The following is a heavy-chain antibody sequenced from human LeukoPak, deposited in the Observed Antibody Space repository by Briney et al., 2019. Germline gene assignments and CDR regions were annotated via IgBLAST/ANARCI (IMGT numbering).Heavy chain of an antibody. Sequence: PGGSLRLSCVTSGFTFSESWMSWVRQAPGKGLEWVADIKEDGSQKDYVDSVKGRFTISRDNAKNSVYLQMDSLRAEDTAVYYCATYSNWVAGDVWGQGTTVSVSS. J-gene: IGHJ6*02. D-gene: IGHD7-27*01. CDR2: IKEDGSQK. CDR1: GFTFSESW. CDR3: ATYSNWVAGDV. V-gene: IGHV3-7*01.